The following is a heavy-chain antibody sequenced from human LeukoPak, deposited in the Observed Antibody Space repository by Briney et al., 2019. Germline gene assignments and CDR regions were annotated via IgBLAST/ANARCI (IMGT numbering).Heavy chain of an antibody. J-gene: IGHJ4*02. CDR1: GFTVSSNY. D-gene: IGHD3-16*02. CDR2: IHSGGST. Sequence: PGGPLRLSCAASGFTVSSNYMSWVRQAPGKGLEWVSVIHSGGSTYYADSVKGRFTISRDNSENTLYLQMNSLRAEDTAVYYCASGVTFGGVIVHDYWGQGTLVTVSS. CDR3: ASGVTFGGVIVHDY. V-gene: IGHV3-53*01.